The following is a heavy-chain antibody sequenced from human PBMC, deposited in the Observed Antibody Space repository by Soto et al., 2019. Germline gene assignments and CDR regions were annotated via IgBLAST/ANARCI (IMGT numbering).Heavy chain of an antibody. D-gene: IGHD6-13*01. V-gene: IGHV3-23*01. CDR2: ISGSGGST. CDR1: GFTFSSYA. J-gene: IGHJ5*02. CDR3: AKDRIAAAGTGWFDP. Sequence: GGSLRLSCAASGFTFSSYAVSWVRQAPGKGLEWVSAISGSGGSTYYADFVKGRFTISRDNSKNTLYLQMNSLRAEDTAVYYCAKDRIAAAGTGWFDPWGQGTLVTVSS.